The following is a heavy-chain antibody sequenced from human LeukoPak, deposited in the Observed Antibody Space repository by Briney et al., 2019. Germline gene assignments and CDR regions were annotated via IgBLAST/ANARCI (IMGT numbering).Heavy chain of an antibody. CDR1: GGSTSSYY. J-gene: IGHJ4*02. Sequence: SETLSLTCTVSGGSTSSYYWSWIRQPPGKGLEWIGYIHYSGSTNYNPSLKSRVTISVDTSKNQFSLKLSSVTAADTAVYYCARLSYDSSGYYFDYWGQGTLVTVSS. V-gene: IGHV4-59*08. D-gene: IGHD3-22*01. CDR2: IHYSGST. CDR3: ARLSYDSSGYYFDY.